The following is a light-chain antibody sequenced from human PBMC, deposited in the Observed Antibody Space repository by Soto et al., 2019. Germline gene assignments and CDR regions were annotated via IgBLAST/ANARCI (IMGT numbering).Light chain of an antibody. J-gene: IGLJ3*02. V-gene: IGLV1-51*02. Sequence: QSVLTQPPSVSAAPGQKVTISCSGSSSNIGNSYVSWYQQLPGTAPKLLIYENNMRPSGTPDRFSGSKAGTLATLGITGLQTGDEADYYCGTWDSSLSVWVFGGGTKLTVL. CDR1: SSNIGNSY. CDR2: ENN. CDR3: GTWDSSLSVWV.